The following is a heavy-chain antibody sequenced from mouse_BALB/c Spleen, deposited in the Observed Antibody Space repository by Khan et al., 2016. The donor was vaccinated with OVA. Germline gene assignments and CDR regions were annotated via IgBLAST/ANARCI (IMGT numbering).Heavy chain of an antibody. D-gene: IGHD4-1*01. CDR2: IDPENGNT. J-gene: IGHJ3*01. Sequence: VQLQQPGAELVRPGALVKLSCKGSGFNIKDYYMHWVKQRPEQGLEWIGWIDPENGNTIYDPKLQGKANVTADTSSNTAYLQLSSLESEDTAVXYCARPGYSAWFAYWGQGTLVTVSA. CDR3: ARPGYSAWFAY. V-gene: IGHV14-1*02. CDR1: GFNIKDYY.